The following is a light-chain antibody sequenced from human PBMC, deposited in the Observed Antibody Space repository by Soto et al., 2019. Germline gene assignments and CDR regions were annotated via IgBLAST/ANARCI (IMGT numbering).Light chain of an antibody. CDR3: SSYTSGTTPYV. CDR1: GSDVGGYDY. J-gene: IGLJ1*01. Sequence: QSVLTQPASVSGSPGQSITISCTGTGSDVGGYDYVSWYQHHPGKAPKVMIYEVSDRPSGVSNRFSGSKSGNTASLTISGLQAEDEADYYCSSYTSGTTPYVFGSGTKVTVL. CDR2: EVS. V-gene: IGLV2-14*01.